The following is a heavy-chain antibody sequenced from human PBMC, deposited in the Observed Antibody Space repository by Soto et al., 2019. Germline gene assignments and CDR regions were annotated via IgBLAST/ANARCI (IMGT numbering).Heavy chain of an antibody. CDR3: AREGRVGAAGKGGAGMDV. D-gene: IGHD6-13*01. J-gene: IGHJ6*02. V-gene: IGHV1-69*13. CDR1: GGTFSSYA. Sequence: GASVKVSCKASGGTFSSYAISWVRQAPGQGLEWMGGIIPIFGTANYAQKFQGRVTITADESTSTAYMELSSLRSEDTAVYYCAREGRVGAAGKGGAGMDVWGQGTTVTVSS. CDR2: IIPIFGTA.